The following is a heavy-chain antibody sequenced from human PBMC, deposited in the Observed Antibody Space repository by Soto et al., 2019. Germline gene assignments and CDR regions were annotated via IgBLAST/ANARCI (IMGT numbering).Heavy chain of an antibody. D-gene: IGHD1-26*01. CDR1: GGSISSGGYY. V-gene: IGHV4-31*03. Sequence: QVQLQESGPGLVKPSQTLSLTCTISGGSISSGGYYWSWIRQHPGKGLECIGYIYYSGSTYYNPSLKGRVTISVDTSKNQFSLKLSSVTAADTAVYYCAREGGIVGATAADYWGQGTLVTVSS. CDR2: IYYSGST. J-gene: IGHJ4*02. CDR3: AREGGIVGATAADY.